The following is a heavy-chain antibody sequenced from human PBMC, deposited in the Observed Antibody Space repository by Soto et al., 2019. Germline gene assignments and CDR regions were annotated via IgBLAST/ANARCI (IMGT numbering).Heavy chain of an antibody. CDR3: ARDIVGATLDY. CDR1: GFTFSGYE. J-gene: IGHJ4*02. CDR2: FSISGSTI. V-gene: IGHV3-48*03. D-gene: IGHD1-26*01. Sequence: GGSLELGCAASGFTFSGYEMNWVRQAPGKGLEWVSYFSISGSTIYYADSVNGRFTISRDYTKHSLYLQMNSPRTEYSAFYQCARDIVGATLDYWGQGTMVTVS.